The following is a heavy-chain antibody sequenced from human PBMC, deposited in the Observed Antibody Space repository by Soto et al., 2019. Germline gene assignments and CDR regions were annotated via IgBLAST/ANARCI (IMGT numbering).Heavy chain of an antibody. D-gene: IGHD5-12*01. CDR3: AREMATISFHYYGMDV. CDR2: IWYDGSNK. Sequence: QVQLVESGGGVVQPGRSLRLSCAASGFTFSSYGMHWVRQAPGKGLEWVAVIWYDGSNKYYADSVKGRFTISRDNSKNTLYLQMNSLRAEDTAVYYCAREMATISFHYYGMDVWGQGTTVTVSS. CDR1: GFTFSSYG. J-gene: IGHJ6*02. V-gene: IGHV3-33*01.